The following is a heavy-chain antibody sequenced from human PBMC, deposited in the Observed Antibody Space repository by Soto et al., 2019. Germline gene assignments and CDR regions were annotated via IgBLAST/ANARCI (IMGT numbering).Heavy chain of an antibody. CDR1: GYSMTSGFY. J-gene: IGHJ5*02. D-gene: IGHD3-10*01. CDR3: ARERSFMRPTGRVET. Sequence: SETLPLTCTVSGYSMTSGFYCAWSRQPPRKGLEWIGSVYHSGATYYNSSLQDRVSISVDTSKNHFSLKLISVTAADTGTYYCARERSFMRPTGRVETWDKGTQGT. CDR2: VYHSGAT. V-gene: IGHV4-38-2*02.